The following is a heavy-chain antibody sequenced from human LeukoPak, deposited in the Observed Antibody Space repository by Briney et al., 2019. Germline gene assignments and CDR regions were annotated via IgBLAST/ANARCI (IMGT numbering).Heavy chain of an antibody. D-gene: IGHD4-23*01. Sequence: GGSLRLSCAASGFTFSSYWMNWVRQAPGKGLEWISSISSGGDTVYFADSVKGRFTISRDNAKNSLYLQMNSLRAEDTAVYYCARDGALGGNPFDYWGQGTLVTVSS. CDR3: ARDGALGGNPFDY. V-gene: IGHV3-48*04. CDR2: ISSGGDTV. CDR1: GFTFSSYW. J-gene: IGHJ4*02.